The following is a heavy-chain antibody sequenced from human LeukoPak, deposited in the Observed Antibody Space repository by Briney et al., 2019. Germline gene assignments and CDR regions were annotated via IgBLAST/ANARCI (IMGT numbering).Heavy chain of an antibody. CDR1: GDSISNSW. V-gene: IGHV4-39*01. Sequence: PSETLSLTCTVSGDSISNSWWGWIRQPPGKGLEWIASMYYSGDTYNPSLKSRLTISVDTSKNQFSLKLSSVTAADTAVYYCARHMGGYFSRPFDYWGQGILATVSS. J-gene: IGHJ4*02. CDR2: MYYSGDT. D-gene: IGHD3-22*01. CDR3: ARHMGGYFSRPFDY.